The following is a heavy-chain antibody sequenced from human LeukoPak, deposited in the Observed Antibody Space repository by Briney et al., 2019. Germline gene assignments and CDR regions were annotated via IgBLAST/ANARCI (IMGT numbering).Heavy chain of an antibody. V-gene: IGHV3-30*18. CDR1: GFTFSSYG. Sequence: GRSLRLSCAASGFTFSSYGMHWVCQAPGKGLEWVAVISYDGSNKYYADSVKGRFTISRDNSKNTLYLQMNSLRAEDTAVYYCAKSRGTYYYYYGMDVWGQGTTVTVSS. CDR3: AKSRGTYYYYYGMDV. D-gene: IGHD3-16*01. J-gene: IGHJ6*02. CDR2: ISYDGSNK.